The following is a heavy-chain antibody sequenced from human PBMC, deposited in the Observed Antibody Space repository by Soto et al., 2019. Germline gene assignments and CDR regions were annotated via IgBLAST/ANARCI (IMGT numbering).Heavy chain of an antibody. CDR1: GFTFSSYW. CDR3: ARTDSSSWYEPPYYFDY. CDR2: IKQDGSEK. V-gene: IGHV3-7*01. Sequence: GGSLRLSCAASGFTFSSYWMSWVRQAPGKGLEWVANIKQDGSEKYYVDSVKGRFTISRDNAKNSLYLQMNSLRAEDTAVYYCARTDSSSWYEPPYYFDYWGQGTLVTVSS. D-gene: IGHD6-13*01. J-gene: IGHJ4*02.